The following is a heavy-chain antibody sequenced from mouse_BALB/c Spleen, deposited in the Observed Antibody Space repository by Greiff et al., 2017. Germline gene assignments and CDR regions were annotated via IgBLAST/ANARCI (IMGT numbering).Heavy chain of an antibody. CDR2: IYPGNSDT. CDR3: SSTMITLYYFDY. V-gene: IGHV1-5*01. Sequence: VHVKQSGTVLARPGASVKMSCKASGYTFTSYWMHWVKQRPGQGLEWIGAIYPGNSDTSYNQKFKGKAKLTAVTSTSTAYMELSSLTNEDSAVYYCSSTMITLYYFDYWGQGTTLTVSS. D-gene: IGHD2-4*01. J-gene: IGHJ2*01. CDR1: GYTFTSYW.